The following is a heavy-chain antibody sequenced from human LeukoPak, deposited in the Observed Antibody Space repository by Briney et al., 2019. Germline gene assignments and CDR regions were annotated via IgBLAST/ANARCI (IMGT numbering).Heavy chain of an antibody. V-gene: IGHV4-39*07. Sequence: SETLSLTCTVSGDSFSSVTDYWAWIRQPPGKGLEWIASGDYSGGTYYNPSLESRVAISADMSKKQISLKLTSVTGADTAVYYCAGERGEEYSSGWYKTNFFDNWGQGIRVTVSS. J-gene: IGHJ4*02. CDR2: GDYSGGT. CDR3: AGERGEEYSSGWYKTNFFDN. D-gene: IGHD6-19*01. CDR1: GDSFSSVTDY.